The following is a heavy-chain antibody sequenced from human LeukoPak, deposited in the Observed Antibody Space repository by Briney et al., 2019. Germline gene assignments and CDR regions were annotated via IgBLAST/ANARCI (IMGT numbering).Heavy chain of an antibody. D-gene: IGHD3-3*01. CDR1: GGTFSSYA. CDR3: ARALIDYDFWSGYYGPFDY. V-gene: IGHV1-69*13. J-gene: IGHJ4*02. CDR2: IIPIFGTA. Sequence: LVKVSCKASGGTFSSYAISWVRQAPGQGLEWMGGIIPIFGTANYAQKFQGRVTITADESTSTAYMELSSLRSEDTAVYYCARALIDYDFWSGYYGPFDYWGQGTLVTVSS.